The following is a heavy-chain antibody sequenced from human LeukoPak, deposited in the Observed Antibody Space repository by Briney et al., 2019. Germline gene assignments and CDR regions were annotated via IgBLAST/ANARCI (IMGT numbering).Heavy chain of an antibody. CDR3: ASPYYYDSSGYYGY. D-gene: IGHD3-22*01. Sequence: SETLSLTCTVSGGSISSSSYYWGWICQPPGKGLEWIGSIYYSGSTYYNPSLKSRVTISVDTSKNQFSLKLSSVTAADTAVYYCASPYYYDSSGYYGYWGQGTLVTVSS. CDR2: IYYSGST. V-gene: IGHV4-39*01. CDR1: GGSISSSSYY. J-gene: IGHJ4*02.